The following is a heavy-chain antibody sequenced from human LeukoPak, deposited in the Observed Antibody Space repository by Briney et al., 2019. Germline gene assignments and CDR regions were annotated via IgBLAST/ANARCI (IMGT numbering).Heavy chain of an antibody. V-gene: IGHV1-69*01. J-gene: IGHJ5*02. D-gene: IGHD4-17*01. CDR3: ARSYGDYWFDP. Sequence: SVRVSYEASGGTFNIYAISWGRQAPGEGGEWMGGIIPMFGTANYTQKFQATVTITADESTSTAYMELSSLRSEDTAVYYCARSYGDYWFDPWGQGTLVTVSS. CDR1: GGTFNIYA. CDR2: IIPMFGTA.